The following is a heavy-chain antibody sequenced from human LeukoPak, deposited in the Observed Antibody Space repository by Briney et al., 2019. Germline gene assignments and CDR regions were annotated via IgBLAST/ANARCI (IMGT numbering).Heavy chain of an antibody. CDR3: ARDARIQLWFWFDP. Sequence: GGSLRLSCAASGFTFSSYSMHWVRQAPGKGLEWVAVISYDGSNKYYADSVKGRFTISRDNSKNTLYLQMNSLRAEDTAVYYCARDARIQLWFWFDPWGQGTLVTVSX. D-gene: IGHD5-18*01. J-gene: IGHJ5*02. CDR1: GFTFSSYS. CDR2: ISYDGSNK. V-gene: IGHV3-30*04.